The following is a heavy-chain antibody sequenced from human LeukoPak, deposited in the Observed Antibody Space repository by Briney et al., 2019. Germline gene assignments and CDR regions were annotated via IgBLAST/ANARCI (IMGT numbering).Heavy chain of an antibody. CDR1: GGSVNNYY. Sequence: SETLSLTCTVSGGSVNNYYWSWVRQPPGKGLEWIGYIYYSGSTNYNPSLKSRVTISVDTSKNQFSLKMRSVTAADTAVYYCASGSGWFVYWGQGTLVTVSS. V-gene: IGHV4-59*02. CDR3: ASGSGWFVY. CDR2: IYYSGST. D-gene: IGHD6-25*01. J-gene: IGHJ5*01.